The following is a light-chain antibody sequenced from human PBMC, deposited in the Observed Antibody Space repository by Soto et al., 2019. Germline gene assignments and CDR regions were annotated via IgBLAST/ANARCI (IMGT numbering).Light chain of an antibody. CDR3: CSFATSGTFV. CDR2: EDS. CDR1: SSDVGTYNL. J-gene: IGLJ2*01. Sequence: QSALTQPASLSGSPGQSITISCTGTSSDVGTYNLVSWYQQHPGKAPKLMIYEDSNRPSGVSNRFSGSKSGNTASLTISGLQAEDEADYYCCSFATSGTFVFGGGTKRTVL. V-gene: IGLV2-23*02.